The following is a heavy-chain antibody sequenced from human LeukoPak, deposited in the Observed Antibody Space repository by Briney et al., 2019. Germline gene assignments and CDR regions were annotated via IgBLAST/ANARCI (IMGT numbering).Heavy chain of an antibody. CDR2: ITGSGSNT. V-gene: IGHV3-23*01. CDR3: ARSRYDVVYFDY. Sequence: PGGSLRLSCAASGFTFSNYVMSWVRQAPGKGLEWVSSITGSGSNTYDADLVKGRFTISRDNSKNTLYLQMNSLRAEDTAVYYCARSRYDVVYFDYWGQGTLVTVSS. CDR1: GFTFSNYV. D-gene: IGHD3-3*01. J-gene: IGHJ4*02.